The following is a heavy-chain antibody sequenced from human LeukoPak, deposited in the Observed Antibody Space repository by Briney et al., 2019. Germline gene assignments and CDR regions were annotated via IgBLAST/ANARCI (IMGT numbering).Heavy chain of an antibody. CDR1: GFIFSSRW. J-gene: IGHJ4*02. D-gene: IGHD6-19*01. Sequence: PGGSLRLSCAASGFIFSSRWMHWVRQAPGKGLVWVSRVNSDGRSTNYADFVKGRSAISRDNAKNTLYLQMNSLRAEDTAVYYCARGDSSGWYLLDFWGQGILVTVSS. V-gene: IGHV3-74*01. CDR2: VNSDGRST. CDR3: ARGDSSGWYLLDF.